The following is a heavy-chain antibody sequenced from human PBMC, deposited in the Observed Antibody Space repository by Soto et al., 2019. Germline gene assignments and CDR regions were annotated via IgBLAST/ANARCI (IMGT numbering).Heavy chain of an antibody. CDR2: ISGSGDST. V-gene: IGHV3-23*01. CDR3: AKGVPDIAVAGTGYFQH. D-gene: IGHD6-19*01. CDR1: GFTFSSYA. Sequence: GGSLRLSCAASGFTFSSYAMSWVRQAPGKGLEWVSGISGSGDSTYYADSVKGRFTISRDNSKNTLYLQMNSLRAEDTAVYYCAKGVPDIAVAGTGYFQHWGQGTLVTVPQ. J-gene: IGHJ1*01.